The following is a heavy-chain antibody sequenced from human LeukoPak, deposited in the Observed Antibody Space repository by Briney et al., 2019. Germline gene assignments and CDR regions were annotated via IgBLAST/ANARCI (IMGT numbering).Heavy chain of an antibody. CDR2: IYYSGST. D-gene: IGHD3-22*01. CDR1: GVSISSYY. J-gene: IGHJ4*02. Sequence: SGTLSLTCTVSGVSISSYYWNWIRQPPGKGREWFGYIYYSGSTNYNPSLKSRVTISVDTSKNQFSLKLSSVTAADTAVYYCARGADSSGYYSIFYFDYWGQGTLVTVSS. V-gene: IGHV4-59*01. CDR3: ARGADSSGYYSIFYFDY.